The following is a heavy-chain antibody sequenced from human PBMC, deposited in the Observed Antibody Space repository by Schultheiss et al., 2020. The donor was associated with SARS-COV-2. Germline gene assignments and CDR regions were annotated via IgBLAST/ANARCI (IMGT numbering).Heavy chain of an antibody. CDR1: GGSFSGYY. V-gene: IGHV4-34*01. CDR2: IYHSGST. Sequence: SETLSLTCAVYGGSFSGYYWSWIRQPPGKGLEWIGEIYHSGSTNYNPSLKSRVTISVDTSKNQFSLKLSSVTAADTAVYYCAKYSSGWLDYWGQGTLVTVSS. J-gene: IGHJ4*02. CDR3: AKYSSGWLDY. D-gene: IGHD6-19*01.